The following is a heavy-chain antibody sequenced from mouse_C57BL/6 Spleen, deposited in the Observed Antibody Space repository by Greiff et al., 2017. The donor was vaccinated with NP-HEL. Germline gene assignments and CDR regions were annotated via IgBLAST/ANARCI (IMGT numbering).Heavy chain of an antibody. CDR3: ARGTTVVGNFDY. J-gene: IGHJ2*01. D-gene: IGHD1-1*01. CDR1: GYTFTSYW. Sequence: QVQLQQPGAELVKPGASVKLSCKASGYTFTSYWMQWVKQRPGQGLEWIGEIDPSVSYTNYNQKFKGKATLTVDTSSSTAYMQLSSLTSEDSAVYYCARGTTVVGNFDYWGQGTTLTVSS. V-gene: IGHV1-50*01. CDR2: IDPSVSYT.